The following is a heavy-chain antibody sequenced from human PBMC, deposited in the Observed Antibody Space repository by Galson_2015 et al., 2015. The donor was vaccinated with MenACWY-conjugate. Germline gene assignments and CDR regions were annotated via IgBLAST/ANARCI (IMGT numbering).Heavy chain of an antibody. D-gene: IGHD2-15*01. V-gene: IGHV4-59*12. Sequence: ETLSLTCSVSGGSLTAYYWAWVRQPPGKGLEWIGCIYYSGGTKYSPSLNSRVTISVDTSNNKFSLKLSSVTAADTAVYYCAREGSLWGQGTLVTVSS. CDR2: IYYSGGT. CDR1: GGSLTAYY. J-gene: IGHJ4*02. CDR3: AREGSL.